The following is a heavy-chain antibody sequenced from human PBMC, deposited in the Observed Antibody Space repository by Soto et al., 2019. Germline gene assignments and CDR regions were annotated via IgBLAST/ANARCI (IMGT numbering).Heavy chain of an antibody. Sequence: VASVKVSCKASGYTFTSYDINWVRQATGQGLEWMGWMNPNSGNTGYAQKFQGRVTMTRNTSISTAYMELSSLRSEDTAVYYCARGLTIFGVVPTPIDYWGQGTLVTVSS. V-gene: IGHV1-8*01. CDR3: ARGLTIFGVVPTPIDY. CDR1: GYTFTSYD. CDR2: MNPNSGNT. D-gene: IGHD3-3*01. J-gene: IGHJ4*02.